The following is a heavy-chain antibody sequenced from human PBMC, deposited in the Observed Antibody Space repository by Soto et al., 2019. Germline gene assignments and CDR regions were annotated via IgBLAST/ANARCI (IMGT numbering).Heavy chain of an antibody. Sequence: GGSLRLSCAASGFTFSSYGMHWVRQAPGKGLEWVAVIWYDGSNKYYADSVKGRFTISRDNSKNTLYLQMNGLRAEDTAVYYWARVTVAGSEIDYWGQGTLVTVSS. J-gene: IGHJ4*02. CDR3: ARVTVAGSEIDY. CDR2: IWYDGSNK. D-gene: IGHD6-19*01. V-gene: IGHV3-33*01. CDR1: GFTFSSYG.